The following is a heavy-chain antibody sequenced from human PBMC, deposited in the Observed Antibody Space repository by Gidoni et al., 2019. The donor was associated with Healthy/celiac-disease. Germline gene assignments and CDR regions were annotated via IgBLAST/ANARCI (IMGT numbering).Heavy chain of an antibody. Sequence: QVQLVESGGGVVQPGRSLRLSCAASGFPFSSYGMPWVRQAPGKGLAWVAVIWYDGSNKYYADSVKGRFTISRDNSKNTLYLQMNSLRAEDTAVYYCARDGPYGSGRRGFDPWGQGTLVTVSS. CDR2: IWYDGSNK. D-gene: IGHD3-10*01. V-gene: IGHV3-33*01. CDR3: ARDGPYGSGRRGFDP. J-gene: IGHJ5*02. CDR1: GFPFSSYG.